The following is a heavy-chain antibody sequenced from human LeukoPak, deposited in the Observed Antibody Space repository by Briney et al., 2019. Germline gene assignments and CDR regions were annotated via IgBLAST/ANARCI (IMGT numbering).Heavy chain of an antibody. D-gene: IGHD1-26*01. Sequence: GTSLCLSCEASGFTFGNYAIHWVRQVPGEGLEWVAIITHNGGTQYYADSVKRRFTISRDNSQSTVFLQMNSLRPEDTAVYYCARDAQSGAFSDFDYWGQGTLVTVSS. CDR2: ITHNGGTQ. CDR1: GFTFGNYA. CDR3: ARDAQSGAFSDFDY. V-gene: IGHV3-30-3*01. J-gene: IGHJ4*02.